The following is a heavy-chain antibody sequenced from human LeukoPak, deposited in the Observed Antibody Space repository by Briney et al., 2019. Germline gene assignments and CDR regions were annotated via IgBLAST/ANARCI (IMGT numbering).Heavy chain of an antibody. CDR3: ARAAKFEFYFDY. Sequence: GGSLRLSCAASGFTVSSNYMSWVRQAPGKGLEWVSVIYSGGSTYYADSVKGRFTISRDNAKNSLSLQMNSLRVEDTAVYYCARAAKFEFYFDYWGQGTLVTVSS. J-gene: IGHJ4*02. CDR2: IYSGGST. D-gene: IGHD3-10*01. CDR1: GFTVSSNY. V-gene: IGHV3-66*01.